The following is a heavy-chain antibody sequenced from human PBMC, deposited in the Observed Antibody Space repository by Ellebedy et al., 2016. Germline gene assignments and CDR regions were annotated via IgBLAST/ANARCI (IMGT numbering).Heavy chain of an antibody. Sequence: SETLSLTXTVSGYSISSGYYWGWIRQPPGKGLEWIGSIYHSGSTYYNPSLKSRVTISVDTSKNQFSLKLSSVTAADTAVYYCARSWFGEFIDDAFDIWGQGTMVTVSS. J-gene: IGHJ3*02. D-gene: IGHD3-10*01. V-gene: IGHV4-38-2*02. CDR2: IYHSGST. CDR1: GYSISSGYY. CDR3: ARSWFGEFIDDAFDI.